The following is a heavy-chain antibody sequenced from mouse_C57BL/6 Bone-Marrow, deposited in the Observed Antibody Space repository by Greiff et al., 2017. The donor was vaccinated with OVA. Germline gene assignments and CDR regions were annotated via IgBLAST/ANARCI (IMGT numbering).Heavy chain of an antibody. Sequence: EVKLQESGGDLVKPGGSLKLSCAASGFTFSSYGMSWVRQTPDKRLEWVATISSGGSYTYYPDSVKGRFTISRDNAKNTLYLQMSSLTSEDTAMYYCARRGLIVTFDYWGQGTTLTVSS. CDR1: GFTFSSYG. J-gene: IGHJ2*01. V-gene: IGHV5-6*02. CDR2: ISSGGSYT. D-gene: IGHD2-5*01. CDR3: ARRGLIVTFDY.